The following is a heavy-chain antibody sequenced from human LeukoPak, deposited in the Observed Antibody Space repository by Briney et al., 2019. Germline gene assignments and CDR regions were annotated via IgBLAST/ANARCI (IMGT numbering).Heavy chain of an antibody. CDR2: IYYSGGT. D-gene: IGHD3-10*01. V-gene: IGHV4-59*08. CDR1: GGSINYYY. CDR3: ARRRFGDPGADP. J-gene: IGHJ5*02. Sequence: SETLSLTCTVSGGSINYYYWMWIRQPPGKGLEWIGYIYYSGGTHYNPSLKSRVTISVDTSKNQFSLKLSSVTAADTAVYYCARRRFGDPGADPWGQGTLVTVSS.